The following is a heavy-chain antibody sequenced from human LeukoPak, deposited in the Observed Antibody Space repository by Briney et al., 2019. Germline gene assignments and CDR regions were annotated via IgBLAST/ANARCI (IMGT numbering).Heavy chain of an antibody. V-gene: IGHV4-38-2*02. CDR1: GYSISSGYY. J-gene: IGHJ5*02. D-gene: IGHD3-10*01. CDR2: IYHSGST. CDR3: TREVEGYSYASGRFLHFDP. Sequence: PSETLSLTCTVSGYSISSGYYWGWIRQPPGKGLEWIGSIYHSGSTYYNPSLKSRVTISVDRSKNQFSLKLSSVTAADTAVYYCTREVEGYSYASGRFLHFDPWGQGTLVTVSS.